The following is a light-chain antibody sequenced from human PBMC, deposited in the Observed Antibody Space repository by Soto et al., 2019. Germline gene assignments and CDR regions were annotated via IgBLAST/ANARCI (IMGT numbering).Light chain of an antibody. V-gene: IGKV3-20*01. J-gene: IGKJ2*01. CDR3: HQYGYGVDT. CDR2: GTS. Sequence: EIVLTQSPGTLSLSPGERATLSCRATQSVRNNSLAWYQQQPGQAPRLLIFGTSSRATGIPDRFSGSGSGTDFTLTISRLEPEDSAVYVCHQYGYGVDTFGQGTNLEIK. CDR1: QSVRNNS.